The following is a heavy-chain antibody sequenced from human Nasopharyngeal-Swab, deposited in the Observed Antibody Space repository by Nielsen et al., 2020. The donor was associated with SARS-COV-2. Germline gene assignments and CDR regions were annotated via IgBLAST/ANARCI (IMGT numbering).Heavy chain of an antibody. Sequence: GESLKISCAASGFTVSSNYMSWVRQAPGKGLEWVSVIYSGGSTYYADSVKGRFTISRDNSKNTLYLQMNSLRAEDTAVYYCAKGRYTTSYYYYMDVWGKGTTVTVSS. CDR1: GFTVSSNY. V-gene: IGHV3-53*01. J-gene: IGHJ6*03. D-gene: IGHD4-17*01. CDR2: IYSGGST. CDR3: AKGRYTTSYYYYMDV.